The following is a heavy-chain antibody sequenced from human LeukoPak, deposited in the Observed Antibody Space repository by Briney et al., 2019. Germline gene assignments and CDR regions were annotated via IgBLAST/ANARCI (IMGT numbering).Heavy chain of an antibody. J-gene: IGHJ5*02. Sequence: GGSLRLSCAASGFTFSSYSMNWVRQAPGKGLEWVSTISSSSSYIYYADSVKGRFTISRDNSKNTLYLQMNSLRAEDTAVYYCAKGGDNDFWSGYYIPGWFDPWGQGTLVTVSS. CDR2: ISSSSSYI. CDR1: GFTFSSYS. V-gene: IGHV3-21*03. CDR3: AKGGDNDFWSGYYIPGWFDP. D-gene: IGHD3-3*01.